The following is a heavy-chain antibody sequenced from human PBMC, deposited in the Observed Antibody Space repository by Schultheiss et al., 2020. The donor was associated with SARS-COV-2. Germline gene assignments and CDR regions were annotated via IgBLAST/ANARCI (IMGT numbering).Heavy chain of an antibody. CDR3: ARGSSKSASGA. V-gene: IGHV4-61*01. J-gene: IGHJ5*02. CDR2: IYYSGST. CDR1: GVSVSSGTYY. Sequence: SETLSLTCTVSGVSVSSGTYYWSWIRQTPGKGLEWIGYIYYSGSTNYNPSLKSRVTMSVDTSKNQFSLKLSSVTAADTAVYYCARGSSKSASGAWGQGTLVTVSS. D-gene: IGHD5/OR15-5a*01.